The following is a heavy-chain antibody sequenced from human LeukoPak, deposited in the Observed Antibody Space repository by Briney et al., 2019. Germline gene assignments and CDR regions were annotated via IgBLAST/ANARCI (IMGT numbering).Heavy chain of an antibody. J-gene: IGHJ4*02. Sequence: SETLSLTCAVYGGSFSGYYWSWIRQHPGKGLEWIGYIYYSGSTYYNPSLKSRVTISVDTSKNQFSLKLSSVTAADTAVYYCASAWGCSGGSCYFDYWGQGTLVTVSS. CDR2: IYYSGST. V-gene: IGHV4-31*11. CDR3: ASAWGCSGGSCYFDY. D-gene: IGHD2-15*01. CDR1: GGSFSGYY.